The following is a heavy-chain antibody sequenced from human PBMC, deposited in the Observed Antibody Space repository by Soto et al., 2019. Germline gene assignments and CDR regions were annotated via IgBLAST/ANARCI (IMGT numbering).Heavy chain of an antibody. J-gene: IGHJ6*03. CDR1: GFTLSGYA. CDR2: ISSNGVGT. V-gene: IGHV3-64*01. Sequence: GGSLRLSCAASGFTLSGYAMAWVRKTPGKGLEYVSGISSNGVGTYYANSVQGRFTISRDNSKNTVYLQMGSLRPEDMAVYYCARRARPDFYYMDVWGKGTTVTVS. D-gene: IGHD6-6*01. CDR3: ARRARPDFYYMDV.